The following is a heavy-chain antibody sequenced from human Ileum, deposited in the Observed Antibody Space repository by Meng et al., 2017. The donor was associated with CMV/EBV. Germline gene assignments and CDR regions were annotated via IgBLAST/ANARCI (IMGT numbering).Heavy chain of an antibody. CDR2: ISTNGGST. CDR3: ARDRGSYPYYFDY. Sequence: CAAAGFNFSSYAMHWVRQAPGKGLEYVSAISTNGGSTYYADSVKGRFTISRDNSKNTLYLQMGSLRAEDMAVYYCARDRGSYPYYFDYWGQGTLVTVSS. V-gene: IGHV3-64*02. CDR1: GFNFSSYA. D-gene: IGHD1-26*01. J-gene: IGHJ4*02.